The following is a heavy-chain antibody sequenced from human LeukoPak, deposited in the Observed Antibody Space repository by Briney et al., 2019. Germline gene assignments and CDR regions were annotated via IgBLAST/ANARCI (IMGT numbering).Heavy chain of an antibody. Sequence: PGGSLRLSCAASGFTFSSYSMNWVRQAPGKGLEWVSSISSSSSYIYYADSVKGRFTISRDNAKNSLYLQMNSLRVEDTAVYYCARAAGANWGYFDYWGQGTLVTVSS. CDR1: GFTFSSYS. V-gene: IGHV3-21*01. D-gene: IGHD7-27*01. J-gene: IGHJ4*02. CDR3: ARAAGANWGYFDY. CDR2: ISSSSSYI.